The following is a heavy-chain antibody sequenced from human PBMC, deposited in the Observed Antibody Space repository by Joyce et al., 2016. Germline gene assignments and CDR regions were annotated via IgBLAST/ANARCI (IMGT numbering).Heavy chain of an antibody. J-gene: IGHJ5*02. CDR3: ARDQSRGVIFSWFDP. D-gene: IGHD3-3*01. CDR2: ISHDGSNK. CDR1: GFTFSTYA. V-gene: IGHV3-30*04. Sequence: QVQLVESGGGVVQPGKSLRLSCAASGFTFSTYAMHWVRQAPGKGLEWWALISHDGSNKYFADSVKGRFTISRDNSKNTLDLQMNSLRAEDTAVYYCARDQSRGVIFSWFDPWGQGTRVIVSS.